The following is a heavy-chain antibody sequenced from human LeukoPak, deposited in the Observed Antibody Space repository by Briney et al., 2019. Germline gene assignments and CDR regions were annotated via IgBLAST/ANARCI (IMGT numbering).Heavy chain of an antibody. CDR3: ARGRITMVRGKGLRPYYFDY. Sequence: SQTLSLTCTVSGVSISSGGSFWSWIRQYPGKGLEWIGYIYYSGTTYYNPSLKSRVTISVDTSKNQFSLKLSSVTAADTAVYYCARGRITMVRGKGLRPYYFDYWGQGTLVTVSS. V-gene: IGHV4-31*03. D-gene: IGHD3-10*01. J-gene: IGHJ4*02. CDR2: IYYSGTT. CDR1: GVSISSGGSF.